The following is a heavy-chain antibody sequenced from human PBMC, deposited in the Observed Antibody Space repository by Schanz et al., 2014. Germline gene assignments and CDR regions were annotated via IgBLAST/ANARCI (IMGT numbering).Heavy chain of an antibody. J-gene: IGHJ5*02. CDR3: ATLDYADSVS. CDR2: INLSGGST. V-gene: IGHV1-46*01. CDR1: GGTFSTYP. D-gene: IGHD4-17*01. Sequence: QVQLVQSGAEVKKPGSSMKVSCKASGGTFSTYPINWLRQAPGQGLEWMGIINLSGGSTNNAQKFQGRLTMTRDTSTSTVYMELSSLRSDDTAVYYCATLDYADSVSWGQGTLVTVSS.